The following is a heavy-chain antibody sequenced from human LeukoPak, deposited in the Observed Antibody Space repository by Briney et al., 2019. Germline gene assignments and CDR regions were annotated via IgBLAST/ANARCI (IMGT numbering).Heavy chain of an antibody. V-gene: IGHV3-64*02. D-gene: IGHD3-10*01. Sequence: GGSLRLSCAASGFTFSDYAMHWVRQAPGKGLEYVSVISSNGGSTYSADSVKGRFTTSRDNSKNTLYLQMGSLRAEDMAVYYCARDLSPVVRASPMGYWGQGTPVTVSS. CDR1: GFTFSDYA. CDR2: ISSNGGST. J-gene: IGHJ4*02. CDR3: ARDLSPVVRASPMGY.